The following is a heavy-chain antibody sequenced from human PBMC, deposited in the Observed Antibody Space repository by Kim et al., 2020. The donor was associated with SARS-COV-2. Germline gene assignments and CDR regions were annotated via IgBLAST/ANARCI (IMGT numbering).Heavy chain of an antibody. CDR1: GFTFSSYW. J-gene: IGHJ6*02. CDR3: ARAVATASRSMDV. Sequence: GGSLRLSCAASGFTFSSYWMHWVRQAPGKGLVWVSRINGDGSGTNFADSVTGRFSISRDNAKNTLYLQMNSLRAEETAVYYCARAVATASRSMDVWGQGTTVTVSS. D-gene: IGHD2-21*02. V-gene: IGHV3-74*01. CDR2: INGDGSGT.